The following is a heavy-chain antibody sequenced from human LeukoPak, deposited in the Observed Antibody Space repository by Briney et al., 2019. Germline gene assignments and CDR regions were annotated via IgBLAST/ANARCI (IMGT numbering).Heavy chain of an antibody. J-gene: IGHJ6*02. Sequence: GGSLRLSCAASGFTFSTYAISWVRQAPGKGLEWVSGFSGSDDTAYYADSVKGRFTISRDNSKKMVYMQMNSLRADDTAVCYCALRGNSNYDYYRGMDVWGQGTTVTVS. D-gene: IGHD2/OR15-2a*01. CDR2: FSGSDDTA. CDR1: GFTFSTYA. CDR3: ALRGNSNYDYYRGMDV. V-gene: IGHV3-23*01.